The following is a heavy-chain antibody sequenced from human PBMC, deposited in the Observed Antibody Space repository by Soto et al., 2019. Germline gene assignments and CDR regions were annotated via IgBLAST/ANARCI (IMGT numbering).Heavy chain of an antibody. CDR3: ARDLDSSGRLTPGRFDY. J-gene: IGHJ4*02. V-gene: IGHV1-69*13. CDR1: GGTFSSYA. CDR2: IIPIFGTA. Sequence: SVKVSCKASGGTFSSYAISWVRQAPGQGLEWMGGIIPIFGTANYAQKFRGRVTITADESTSTAYMELSSLRSEDTAVYYCARDLDSSGRLTPGRFDYWGQGTLVTVSS. D-gene: IGHD6-19*01.